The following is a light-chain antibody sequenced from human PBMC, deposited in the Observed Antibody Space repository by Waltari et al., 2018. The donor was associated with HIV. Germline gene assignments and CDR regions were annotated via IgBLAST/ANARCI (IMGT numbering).Light chain of an antibody. J-gene: IGLJ1*01. Sequence: QSVLTQPPSASGTPGQRVIISCSGSSANIGYNYVFWYQHLPGTAPKLVIYNNDQRPSGVPCRFPGSKSGTSASLAISGLRSEDEGEYYCAAWDDSLSGSYVFGTGTKVTVL. CDR1: SANIGYNY. CDR3: AAWDDSLSGSYV. CDR2: NND. V-gene: IGLV1-47*01.